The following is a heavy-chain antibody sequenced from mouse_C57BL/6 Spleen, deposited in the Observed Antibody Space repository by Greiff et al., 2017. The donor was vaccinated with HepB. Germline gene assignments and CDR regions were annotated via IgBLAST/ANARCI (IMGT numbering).Heavy chain of an antibody. Sequence: EVQLQQSGPELVKPGASVKIPCKASGYTFTDYNMDWVKQSHGKSLEWIGDINPNNGGNIYNQKFKGKATLTVDTSSSTAYMELRSLTSEDTSVYYCTRRTFAYWGQGTRVTVSA. CDR1: GYTFTDYN. J-gene: IGHJ3*01. CDR3: TRRTFAY. V-gene: IGHV1-18*01. CDR2: INPNNGGN.